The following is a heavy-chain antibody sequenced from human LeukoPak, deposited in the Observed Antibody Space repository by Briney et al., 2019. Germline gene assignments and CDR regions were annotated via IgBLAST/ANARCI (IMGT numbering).Heavy chain of an antibody. CDR1: GYTFTSYG. J-gene: IGHJ4*02. V-gene: IGHV1-18*01. CDR2: ISAYNGNT. D-gene: IGHD4-17*01. CDR3: ARDFTVTLGY. Sequence: GASVKVSCKASGYTFTSYGISWVRQAPGQGLEWMEWISAYNGNTNYAQKLQGRVTMTRDTSTSTVYMELSSLRSEDTAVYYCARDFTVTLGYWGQGTLVTVSP.